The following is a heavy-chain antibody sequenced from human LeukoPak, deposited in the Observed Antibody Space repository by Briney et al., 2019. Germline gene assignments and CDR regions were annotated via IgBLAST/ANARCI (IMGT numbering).Heavy chain of an antibody. D-gene: IGHD6-13*01. J-gene: IGHJ4*02. Sequence: ASVKVSCKASGYTFTSYDIHWVRQATGQGLEWVGWMNPNSGNTGYTQEFQGRVTMARYTSISTAYMELSSLRSEATAVYYCARSPGLAAAGVPTDYWGQGTLVTVSS. CDR3: ARSPGLAAAGVPTDY. CDR1: GYTFTSYD. V-gene: IGHV1-8*01. CDR2: MNPNSGNT.